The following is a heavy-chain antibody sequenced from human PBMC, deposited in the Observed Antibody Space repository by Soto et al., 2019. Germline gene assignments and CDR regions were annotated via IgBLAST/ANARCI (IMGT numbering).Heavy chain of an antibody. CDR1: GFTFSSYG. J-gene: IGHJ4*02. Sequence: QVQLVESGGGVVQPGRSLRLSCAASGFTFSSYGMHWVRQAPGKGLEWVAVISYDGSNKYYADSVKGRFTISRDNSKHTLYLQVNSLKAEDPDVYYCAKTRGRGYSGYDRLGGLGFDYWGQGPLVSVSS. D-gene: IGHD5-12*01. CDR3: AKTRGRGYSGYDRLGGLGFDY. CDR2: ISYDGSNK. V-gene: IGHV3-30*18.